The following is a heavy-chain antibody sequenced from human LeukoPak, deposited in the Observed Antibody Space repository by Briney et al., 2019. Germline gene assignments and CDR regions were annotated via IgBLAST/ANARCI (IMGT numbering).Heavy chain of an antibody. V-gene: IGHV3-23*01. Sequence: PGGSLRLSCAASGFSFNSYVMSWVRQAPGKGLEWVSGIGRSGDSTHYADSVKGRFTISRDNSNNRLYLQMNGLRAEDTALYYCAKDAPDYGDYLFDYWGQGTQVTVSS. J-gene: IGHJ4*02. CDR2: IGRSGDST. CDR3: AKDAPDYGDYLFDY. D-gene: IGHD4-17*01. CDR1: GFSFNSYV.